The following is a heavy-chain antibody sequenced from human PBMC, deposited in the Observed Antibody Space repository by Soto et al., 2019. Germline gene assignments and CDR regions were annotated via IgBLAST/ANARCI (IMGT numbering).Heavy chain of an antibody. V-gene: IGHV3-73*01. CDR3: ARHDGWDTTMINSLGY. Sequence: GGSLRLSCAASGFIFSGSALHWVRQASGKGLEWVGRIRSKANSYATAYGASMKGRFTISRDDSKSTTYLQMNGLKTDDTAVYCCARHDGWDTTMINSLGYWGTGALVTVS. D-gene: IGHD5-18*01. CDR2: IRSKANSYAT. CDR1: GFIFSGSA. J-gene: IGHJ4*02.